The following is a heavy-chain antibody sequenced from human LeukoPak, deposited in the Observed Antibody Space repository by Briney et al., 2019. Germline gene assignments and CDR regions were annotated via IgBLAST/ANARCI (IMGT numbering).Heavy chain of an antibody. J-gene: IGHJ4*02. CDR1: GGSISSYY. V-gene: IGHV4-59*01. CDR2: IFHSGTT. D-gene: IGHD3-9*01. CDR3: ARDSLRYFGYGSLGGLY. Sequence: SETLSLTCTVSGGSISSYYWSWIRQPPGQGLEWIGYIFHSGTTNYNPSLKSRVTISVDTSKNQFSLKLSSVTAADTAVYYCARDSLRYFGYGSLGGLYWGQGTLVTVSS.